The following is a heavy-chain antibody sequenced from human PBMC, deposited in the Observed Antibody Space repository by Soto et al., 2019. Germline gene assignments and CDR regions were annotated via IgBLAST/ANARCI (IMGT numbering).Heavy chain of an antibody. D-gene: IGHD2-15*01. V-gene: IGHV4-34*01. CDR1: GGSFSGYY. CDR3: ARREGDLSGYCSGGSCHALDY. CDR2: INHSGST. Sequence: PSETLSLTCAVYGGSFSGYYWSWIRQPPGKGLEWIGEINHSGSTNYNPSLKSRVTISVDTSKNQFSLKLSSVTAADTAVYYCARREGDLSGYCSGGSCHALDYWGQGTLVTVSS. J-gene: IGHJ4*02.